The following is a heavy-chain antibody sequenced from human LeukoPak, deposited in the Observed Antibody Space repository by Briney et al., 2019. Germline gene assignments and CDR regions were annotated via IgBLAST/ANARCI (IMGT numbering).Heavy chain of an antibody. J-gene: IGHJ4*02. D-gene: IGHD2-2*01. CDR1: GYTFTSYY. CDR3: ARDIVVVPAASAYYFDY. Sequence: ASVKVSCKASGYTFTSYYMHWVRQAPGQGLEWMGIINPSGGSTSYAQKFQGRVTMTRDTSTSTVYMELSSLRSEDTAVYYCARDIVVVPAASAYYFDYWGQGTLVTVSS. V-gene: IGHV1-46*01. CDR2: INPSGGST.